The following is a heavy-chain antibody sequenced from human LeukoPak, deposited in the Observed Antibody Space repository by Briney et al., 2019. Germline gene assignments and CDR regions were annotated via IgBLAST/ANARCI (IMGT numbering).Heavy chain of an antibody. D-gene: IGHD4-11*01. J-gene: IGHJ6*03. CDR2: IYTSGST. CDR1: SGSISSGDYY. CDR3: ARAIDYSNYEGDYYYYYYMDV. V-gene: IGHV4-61*02. Sequence: SETLSLTCTVSSGSISSGDYYWSWIRQPAGKGLEWIGRIYTSGSTNYNPSLKSRVTMSVDTSKNQFSLKLSSVTAADTAVYYCARAIDYSNYEGDYYYYYYMDVWGKGTTVTVSS.